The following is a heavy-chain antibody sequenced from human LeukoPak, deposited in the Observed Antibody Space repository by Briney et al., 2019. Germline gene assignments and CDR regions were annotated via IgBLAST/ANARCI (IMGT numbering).Heavy chain of an antibody. Sequence: SETLSLTCAVYGGSFSGYYWSWIRQPPGKGLEWIGEINHSGSTNYNPTLKSRVTISVDTSKNQFSLKLISVTAADTAVYYCARDQLYCSSSSCRNLGWFDPWGQGTLVTVSS. CDR1: GGSFSGYY. CDR3: ARDQLYCSSSSCRNLGWFDP. J-gene: IGHJ5*02. V-gene: IGHV4-34*01. CDR2: INHSGST. D-gene: IGHD2-2*01.